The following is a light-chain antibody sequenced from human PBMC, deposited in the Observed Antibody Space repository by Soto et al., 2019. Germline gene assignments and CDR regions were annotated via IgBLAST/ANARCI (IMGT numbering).Light chain of an antibody. CDR2: RAS. V-gene: IGKV3-15*01. CDR1: QNIYYN. CDR3: LQYQSLWA. J-gene: IGKJ1*01. Sequence: ILMTQSPATVSVSPGESATLSCRASQNIYYNVAWYQHRPGQAPRLLIYRASTSAPGVPARFSGSGSGTEFTLTISSLQPEDFTVYSGLQYQSLWAFGQGTKVEI.